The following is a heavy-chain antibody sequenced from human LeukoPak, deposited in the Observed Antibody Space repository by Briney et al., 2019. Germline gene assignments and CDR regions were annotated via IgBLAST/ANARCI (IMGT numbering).Heavy chain of an antibody. Sequence: GRSLRLSCAASGFTFSRNAMHWVRQAPGKGLEWVAVISFDGSDKYYPDSVKGRFTISRDNSKNTLFLQMNSLRAEDTAIYYCARDLIQTAVAARVGWFDPWGQGTLVTVSS. CDR3: ARDLIQTAVAARVGWFDP. V-gene: IGHV3-30-3*01. J-gene: IGHJ5*02. CDR1: GFTFSRNA. D-gene: IGHD6-19*01. CDR2: ISFDGSDK.